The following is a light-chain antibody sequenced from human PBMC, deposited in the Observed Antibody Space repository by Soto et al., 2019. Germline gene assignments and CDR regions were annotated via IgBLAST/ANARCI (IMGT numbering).Light chain of an antibody. CDR2: DAS. CDR3: QERSNWPLT. V-gene: IGKV3-11*01. Sequence: EIVLTQSPATLSLSPGERATLSCRASQSVSSYLAWYQQKPGQSPRLLIYDASDRATGITARFSGSGSGTYFTLTSSTLEPEDFAVYYCQERSNWPLTFGGGTKVEIK. J-gene: IGKJ4*01. CDR1: QSVSSY.